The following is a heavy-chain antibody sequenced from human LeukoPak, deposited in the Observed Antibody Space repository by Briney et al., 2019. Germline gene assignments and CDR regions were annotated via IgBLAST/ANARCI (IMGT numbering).Heavy chain of an antibody. Sequence: SETLSLTYTVTGGSISSYYWSWIRQPPGKGLEWIGYIYYSGSTNYNPSLKSRVTISVDTSKNQFSLKLSSVTAADTAVYYCARVVPAANYYYYMDVWGKGTTVTISS. J-gene: IGHJ6*03. CDR3: ARVVPAANYYYYMDV. CDR2: IYYSGST. V-gene: IGHV4-59*01. D-gene: IGHD2-2*01. CDR1: GGSISSYY.